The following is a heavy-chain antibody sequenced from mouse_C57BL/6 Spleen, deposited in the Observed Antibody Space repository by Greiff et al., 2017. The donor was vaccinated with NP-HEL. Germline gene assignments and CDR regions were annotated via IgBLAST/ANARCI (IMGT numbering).Heavy chain of an antibody. J-gene: IGHJ2*01. V-gene: IGHV1-63*01. D-gene: IGHD1-1*01. CDR2: IYPGGGYT. Sequence: QVQLKQSGAELVRPGTSVKMSCKASGYTFTNYWIGWAKQRPGHGLEWIGDIYPGGGYTNYNEKFKGKATLTADKSSSTAYMQFSSLTSEDSAIYYCARRRDYYGSSYGYYFDYWGQGTTLTVSS. CDR1: GYTFTNYW. CDR3: ARRRDYYGSSYGYYFDY.